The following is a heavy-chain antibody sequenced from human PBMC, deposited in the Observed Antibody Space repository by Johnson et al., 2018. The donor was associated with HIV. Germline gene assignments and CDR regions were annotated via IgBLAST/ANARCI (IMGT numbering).Heavy chain of an antibody. J-gene: IGHJ3*02. CDR3: ASGGYCSAPFDAFDI. CDR1: RFTFNSYT. CDR2: ISYDGSNT. V-gene: IGHV3-30*04. D-gene: IGHD6-25*01. Sequence: QMQLVESGGGVVQPGRSLRLSCAASRFTFNSYTLHWVRQAPGKGLEWVAVISYDGSNTYYADSVKGRFNISRDNSKNKLYLQVNSLRVEDTAVYYCASGGYCSAPFDAFDIWGQGTMVTVSS.